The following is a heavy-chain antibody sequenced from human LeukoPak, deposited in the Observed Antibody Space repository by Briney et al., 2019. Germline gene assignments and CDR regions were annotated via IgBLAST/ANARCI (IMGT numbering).Heavy chain of an antibody. Sequence: SETLSLTRTVSGGSISSYYWSWIRQPAGKGLEWIGRIYTSGSTNYNPSLKSRVTMSVDTSKNQFSLKLSSVTAADTAVYYCARDWIVGATIPFDYWGQGTLVTVSS. V-gene: IGHV4-4*07. D-gene: IGHD1-26*01. J-gene: IGHJ4*02. CDR2: IYTSGST. CDR1: GGSISSYY. CDR3: ARDWIVGATIPFDY.